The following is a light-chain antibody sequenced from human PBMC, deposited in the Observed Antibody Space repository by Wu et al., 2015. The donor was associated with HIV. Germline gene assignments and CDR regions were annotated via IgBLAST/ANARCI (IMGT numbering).Light chain of an antibody. Sequence: DIQMTQSPSTLSASVGDRVTITCRASQTISTWLAWYQQKPGKAPKLLIYKTSTLESGVPSRFSGSGAGTEFTLTISSLQPDDSATYYCQRYNSFSYSFGQGTKLEIK. V-gene: IGKV1-5*03. J-gene: IGKJ2*03. CDR1: QTISTW. CDR3: QRYNSFSYS. CDR2: KTS.